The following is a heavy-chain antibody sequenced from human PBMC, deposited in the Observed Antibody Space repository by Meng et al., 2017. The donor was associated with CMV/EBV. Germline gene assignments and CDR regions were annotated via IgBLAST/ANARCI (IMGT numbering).Heavy chain of an antibody. V-gene: IGHV1-69*05. CDR3: ARGARGQAADY. D-gene: IGHD2-15*01. CDR1: GYTFTSYA. J-gene: IGHJ4*02. CDR2: IIPIFGTA. Sequence: SVKVSCKASGYTFTSYAISWVRQAPGQGLEWMGGIIPIFGTANYAQKFQGRVTITTDESTSTAYMELSSLRSEDTAVYYCARGARGQAADYWGQGTLVTVSS.